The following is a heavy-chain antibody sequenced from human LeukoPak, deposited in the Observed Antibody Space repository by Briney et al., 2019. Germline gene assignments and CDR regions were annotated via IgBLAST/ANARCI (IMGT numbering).Heavy chain of an antibody. Sequence: GGSLRLSCAASGFTFSSYAMSWVRQAPGKGLEWVSAISGSGGSTYYADSVKGRFTISRDNSKNTLYLQMNSLRAEDTAVYYCAKLGHDILTGYVLSYYFDYWGQGTLVTVSS. D-gene: IGHD3-9*01. CDR1: GFTFSSYA. CDR3: AKLGHDILTGYVLSYYFDY. V-gene: IGHV3-23*01. CDR2: ISGSGGST. J-gene: IGHJ4*02.